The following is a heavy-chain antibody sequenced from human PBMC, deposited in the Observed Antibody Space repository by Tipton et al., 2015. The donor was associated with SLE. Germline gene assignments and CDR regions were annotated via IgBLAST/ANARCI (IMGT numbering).Heavy chain of an antibody. CDR3: ARGRGCSGGSCLWYFDY. V-gene: IGHV4-34*01. CDR1: GGSFSGYY. D-gene: IGHD2-15*01. CDR2: IYYSGGT. Sequence: TLSLTCAVYGGSFSGYYWSWIRQPPGKGLEWIGSIYYSGGTYYNPSLKSRVTISVDTSKNQFSLKLSSVTAADTAVYYCARGRGCSGGSCLWYFDYWGQGTLVTVSS. J-gene: IGHJ4*02.